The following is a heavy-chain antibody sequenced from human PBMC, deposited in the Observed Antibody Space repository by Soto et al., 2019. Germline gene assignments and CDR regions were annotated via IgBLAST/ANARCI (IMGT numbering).Heavy chain of an antibody. CDR3: AISQWLVLDY. J-gene: IGHJ4*02. D-gene: IGHD6-19*01. CDR1: GGSISSGGDS. V-gene: IGHV4-30-2*01. Sequence: QLQLQESGSGLVKPSQTLSLTCTVSGGSISSGGDSWSWIRQQPGKGLEWIGYIYHSGSTYYKPALKRRVTIPLDRSQNHVPLKLSSVSAADTAVDYCAISQWLVLDYWGQGTLVTVSS. CDR2: IYHSGST.